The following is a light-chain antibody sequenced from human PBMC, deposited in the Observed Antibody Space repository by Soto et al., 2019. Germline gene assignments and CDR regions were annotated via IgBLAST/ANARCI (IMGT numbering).Light chain of an antibody. V-gene: IGKV3-20*01. CDR1: QSVRSTS. CDR2: DAS. Sequence: IVLTQSPGTLSLSPWERATLSCRASQSVRSTSLAWYQQKPGQAPRLLIYDASSRATGIPDRFSGGGSGTDFTLTISRLEPEDFAVYYCQHYGSSPPITFGQGTRLEIK. CDR3: QHYGSSPPIT. J-gene: IGKJ5*01.